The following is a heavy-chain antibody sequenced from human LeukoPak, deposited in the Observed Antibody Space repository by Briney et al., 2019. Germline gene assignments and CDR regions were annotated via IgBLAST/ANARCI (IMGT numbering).Heavy chain of an antibody. Sequence: GGSLRLSCAASGFTFSSYSMNWVRQTPGKGLEWVSSIGSSGSHIYYADSVKGRFTISRDNAKNSLYLQMNSLRAEDTAVYYCARVGSGGTREDTFDIWGQGTMVTVSS. J-gene: IGHJ3*02. V-gene: IGHV3-21*01. CDR3: ARVGSGGTREDTFDI. CDR1: GFTFSSYS. D-gene: IGHD1-26*01. CDR2: IGSSGSHI.